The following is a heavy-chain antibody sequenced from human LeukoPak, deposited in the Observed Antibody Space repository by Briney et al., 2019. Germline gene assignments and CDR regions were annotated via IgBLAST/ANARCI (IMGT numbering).Heavy chain of an antibody. Sequence: SETLSLTCTVSGGSISSYYWSWIRQPPGKGPEWIGYIYYSGSTNYNPSLKSRVTISVDTSKNQFSLKLSSVTAADTAVYYCARVSSYSSSWYKYYYYYMDVWGKGTTVTISS. D-gene: IGHD6-13*01. V-gene: IGHV4-59*01. J-gene: IGHJ6*03. CDR1: GGSISSYY. CDR2: IYYSGST. CDR3: ARVSSYSSSWYKYYYYYMDV.